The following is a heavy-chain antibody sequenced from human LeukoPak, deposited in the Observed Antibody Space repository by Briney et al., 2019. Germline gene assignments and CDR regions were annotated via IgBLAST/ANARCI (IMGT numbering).Heavy chain of an antibody. CDR1: GYSFTSYW. CDR3: ARTEQVYYDSSGYYGDPFDY. V-gene: IGHV5-51*01. D-gene: IGHD3-22*01. Sequence: GESLKISCKGSGYSFTSYWIGWVRQMPGKGLEWMGIIYPGDSDTRYSPSFQGQVTISADKSISTAYLQWSSLKASDTAMYYCARTEQVYYDSSGYYGDPFDYWGQGTLVTVSS. J-gene: IGHJ4*02. CDR2: IYPGDSDT.